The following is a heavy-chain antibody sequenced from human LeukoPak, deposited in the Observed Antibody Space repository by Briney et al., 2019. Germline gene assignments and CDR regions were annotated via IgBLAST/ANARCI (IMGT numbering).Heavy chain of an antibody. CDR2: INPSGGST. CDR1: GYTFTGYY. V-gene: IGHV1-46*01. J-gene: IGHJ3*02. CDR3: ATDRIIASSWELGLGAFDI. Sequence: GASVKVSCKASGYTFTGYYMHWVRQAPGQGLEWMGIINPSGGSTSYAQKFQGRVTMTRDTSTSTVYMELSSLRSEDTAVYYCATDRIIASSWELGLGAFDIWGQGTMVTVSS. D-gene: IGHD1-26*01.